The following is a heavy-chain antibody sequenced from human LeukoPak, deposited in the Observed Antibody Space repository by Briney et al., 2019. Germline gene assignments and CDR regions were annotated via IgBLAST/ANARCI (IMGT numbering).Heavy chain of an antibody. V-gene: IGHV1-18*01. D-gene: IGHD5-24*01. Sequence: ASVKVSCKASGYTFTSYGISWVRRAPGQGLEWMGWISAYNGNTNYAQKLQGRVTMTTDTSTSTAYMELRSLRSDDTAVYYCARDWDGYNYNWFDPWGQGTLVTVSS. CDR2: ISAYNGNT. CDR1: GYTFTSYG. CDR3: ARDWDGYNYNWFDP. J-gene: IGHJ5*02.